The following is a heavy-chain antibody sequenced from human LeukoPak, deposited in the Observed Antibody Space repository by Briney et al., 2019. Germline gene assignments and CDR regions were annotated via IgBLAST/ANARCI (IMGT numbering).Heavy chain of an antibody. Sequence: GGSLRLSCAVSRITLSNYAMSWVRQAPEKGLEWVAGISSSGGGTNYADSVKGRFTISRDNPKNTLYLQMNNLRADDTAVYFCAKRGVVIRVILVGFHKEAYYFDSWGQGALVTVSS. CDR3: AKRGVVIRVILVGFHKEAYYFDS. V-gene: IGHV3-23*01. D-gene: IGHD3-22*01. CDR2: ISSSGGGT. J-gene: IGHJ4*02. CDR1: RITLSNYA.